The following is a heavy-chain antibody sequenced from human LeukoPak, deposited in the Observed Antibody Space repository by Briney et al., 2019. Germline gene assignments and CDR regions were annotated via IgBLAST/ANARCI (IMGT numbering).Heavy chain of an antibody. D-gene: IGHD3-3*01. Sequence: KSSETLSLTCTVSGGSISSYYWSWIRQPPGKGPEWIGYIYYSGSTNYNPSLKSRVTISVDTSKNQFPLKLSSVTAADTAVYYCARHLTYYDFWSGVQHDAFDIRGQGTMVTVSS. V-gene: IGHV4-59*08. CDR3: ARHLTYYDFWSGVQHDAFDI. J-gene: IGHJ3*02. CDR2: IYYSGST. CDR1: GGSISSYY.